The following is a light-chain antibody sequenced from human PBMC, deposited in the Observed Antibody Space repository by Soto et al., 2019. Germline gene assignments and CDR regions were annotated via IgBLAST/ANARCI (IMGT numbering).Light chain of an antibody. CDR1: QSVSSY. V-gene: IGKV3-11*01. Sequence: EIVLTQSPATLSLSPGERATLSCRASQSVSSYLAWYQQKPCQAPRLLIYDASNTSTGIPARFSGSGSGTGFTLTISSLEPEDFAVYYCQQRSNWPLTFGGGTKVEIK. CDR3: QQRSNWPLT. J-gene: IGKJ4*01. CDR2: DAS.